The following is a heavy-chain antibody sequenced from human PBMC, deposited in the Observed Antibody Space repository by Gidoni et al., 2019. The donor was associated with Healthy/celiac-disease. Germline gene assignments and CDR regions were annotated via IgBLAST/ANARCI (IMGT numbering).Heavy chain of an antibody. V-gene: IGHV3-11*05. CDR3: ARVRKQWLVYFDY. CDR2: ISSSSIYT. Sequence: QVKLVESGGGLVKTGGSLRLSCAASGFTFSDYYMSWFRHAPGKGLDWVSYISSSSIYTNCADSVKGRFTISRDNSKHSLYLQMNSLRAEDTAVYYCARVRKQWLVYFDYWGQGTLVTVSS. CDR1: GFTFSDYY. D-gene: IGHD6-19*01. J-gene: IGHJ4*02.